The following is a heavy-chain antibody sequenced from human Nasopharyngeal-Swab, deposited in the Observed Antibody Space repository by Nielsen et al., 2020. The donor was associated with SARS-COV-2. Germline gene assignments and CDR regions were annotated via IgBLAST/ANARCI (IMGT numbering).Heavy chain of an antibody. CDR3: ARAIGYTGNYAISLQEIDY. Sequence: SETLSLTCTVSGGSISSFYWNWIRQPPGKGLEWIGYIYYSGSTNYNPSLKSRVTMSVDTSKNQFSLKVSSVTAADTAVYYCARAIGYTGNYAISLQEIDYWGQGTLVTVSS. J-gene: IGHJ4*02. V-gene: IGHV4-59*01. CDR1: GGSISSFY. CDR2: IYYSGST. D-gene: IGHD1-26*01.